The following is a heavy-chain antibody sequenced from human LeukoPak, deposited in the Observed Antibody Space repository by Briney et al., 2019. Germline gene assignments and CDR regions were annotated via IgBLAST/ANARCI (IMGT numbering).Heavy chain of an antibody. CDR3: AREGGFYRPLDY. CDR1: GGSVSSTNW. J-gene: IGHJ4*02. CDR2: VHLDGRT. Sequence: SETLSLTCGVSGGSVSSTNWWTWIRQSPGKGLEWIGEVHLDGRTNFNPSLKSRLTMSVDLSENHVSLKLTSVTAADTAVYYCAREGGFYRPLDYSGQGTLVTVSS. V-gene: IGHV4-4*02. D-gene: IGHD6-25*01.